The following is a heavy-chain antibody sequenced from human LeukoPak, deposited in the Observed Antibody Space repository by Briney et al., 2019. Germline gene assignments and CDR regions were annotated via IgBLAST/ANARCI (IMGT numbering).Heavy chain of an antibody. CDR1: GFTFSSYA. J-gene: IGHJ3*02. V-gene: IGHV3-21*01. CDR2: ISGSSVYI. CDR3: ARVSVAGAVIDAFDM. D-gene: IGHD6-19*01. Sequence: PGGSLRLSCAASGFTFSSYAMTWVRQAPGKGLEWVSCISGSSVYIYYADSLKGRFTISRDNAKNSLYLQMNGLRAEDTAVYYCARVSVAGAVIDAFDMWGQGTMVTVSS.